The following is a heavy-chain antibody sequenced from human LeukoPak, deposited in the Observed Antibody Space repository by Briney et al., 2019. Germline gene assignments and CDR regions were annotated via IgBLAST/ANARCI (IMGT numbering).Heavy chain of an antibody. Sequence: GASVKVSCKASGYTFTGYYMHWVRQAPGQGLEWMGWINPNSGGTNYAQKFQGRVTMTRDTSISTAYMELSRLRSDDTAVYYCARDRGSSGYYTHFDYWGQGTLVTVSS. V-gene: IGHV1-2*02. CDR1: GYTFTGYY. CDR3: ARDRGSSGYYTHFDY. CDR2: INPNSGGT. D-gene: IGHD3-22*01. J-gene: IGHJ4*02.